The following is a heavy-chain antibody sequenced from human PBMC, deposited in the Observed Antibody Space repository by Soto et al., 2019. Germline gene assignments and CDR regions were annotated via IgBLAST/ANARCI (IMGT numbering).Heavy chain of an antibody. CDR2: ISYDGSNK. CDR1: GFTFSSYA. V-gene: IGHV3-30-3*01. D-gene: IGHD3-10*01. J-gene: IGHJ4*02. Sequence: VGSLRLSCAAPGFTFSSYAMHWVRQAPGKGLEWVAVISYDGSNKYYADSVKGRFTISRDNSKNTLYLQMNSLRAEDTAVYYCASYYYGSGSPSWGQGTLVTVSS. CDR3: ASYYYGSGSPS.